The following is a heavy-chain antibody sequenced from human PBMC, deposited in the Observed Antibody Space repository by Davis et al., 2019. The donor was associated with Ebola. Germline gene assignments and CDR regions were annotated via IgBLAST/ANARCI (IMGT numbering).Heavy chain of an antibody. CDR3: GGAWD. CDR1: GFTFSRYT. V-gene: IGHV3-21*01. J-gene: IGHJ4*02. Sequence: PGGSLRLSCAASGFTFSRYTMNWVRQAPGKGLEWVSSITSGGIYIYYADSVKGRFTISRDNAKKSLYLQMNSLRAEDTAVYYCGGAWDWGQGTLVTVSS. D-gene: IGHD1-26*01. CDR2: ITSGGIYI.